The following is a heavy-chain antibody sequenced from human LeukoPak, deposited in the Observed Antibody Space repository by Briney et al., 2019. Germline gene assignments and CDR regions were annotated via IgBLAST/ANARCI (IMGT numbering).Heavy chain of an antibody. CDR1: GFTFSDYW. CDR3: VRDNGGVDY. CDR2: IDSYGTDT. Sequence: PGGSLRLSCAASGFTFSDYWVHCVRQAPGKGLVWVSRIDSYGTDTDYADSVKGRFTVSRDNAKNTLYLQMNSLRAEDTAMYYCVRDNGGVDYWGQGTLVTVSS. D-gene: IGHD2-8*01. V-gene: IGHV3-74*01. J-gene: IGHJ4*01.